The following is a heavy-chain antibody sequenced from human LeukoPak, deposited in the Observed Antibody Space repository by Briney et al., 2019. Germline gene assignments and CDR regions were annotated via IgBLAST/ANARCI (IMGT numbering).Heavy chain of an antibody. CDR2: INPSGGIT. CDR3: ARVAYDYVWGSYSHYFDY. CDR1: GYTFTSYY. V-gene: IGHV1-46*01. D-gene: IGHD3-16*01. J-gene: IGHJ4*02. Sequence: GASVKVSCKASGYTFTSYYMHWVRQAPGQGLEWMGIINPSGGITSYAQKFQGRVTMTRDTSTSTVYMELSSLRSEDTAVYYCARVAYDYVWGSYSHYFDYWGQGTLVTVSS.